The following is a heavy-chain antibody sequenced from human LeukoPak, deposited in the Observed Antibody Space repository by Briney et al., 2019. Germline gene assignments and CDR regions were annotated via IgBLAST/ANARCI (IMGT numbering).Heavy chain of an antibody. J-gene: IGHJ4*02. CDR1: GFTSSSYA. D-gene: IGHD3-22*01. V-gene: IGHV3-30-3*01. Sequence: GGSLRLSCAASGFTSSSYAMHWVRQAPGKGLEWVAVISYDGSNKYYADSVKGRFTISRDNSKNTLYLQMNSLRAEGTAVYYCARATYYYDSSGYYPLDDYWGQGTLVTVSS. CDR3: ARATYYYDSSGYYPLDDY. CDR2: ISYDGSNK.